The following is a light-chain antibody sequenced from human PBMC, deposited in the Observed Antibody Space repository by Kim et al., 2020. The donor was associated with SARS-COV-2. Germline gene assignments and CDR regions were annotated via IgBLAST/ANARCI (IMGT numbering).Light chain of an antibody. J-gene: IGLJ1*01. Sequence: GQKVTLTCSGSSSNIGNNYVSWYQQLPGTAPKLLIYDNNKRPSGIPDRFSGSKSGTSATLGITGLQTGDEADYYCGTWDSSLSAEVFGTGTKVTVL. CDR1: SSNIGNNY. CDR2: DNN. CDR3: GTWDSSLSAEV. V-gene: IGLV1-51*01.